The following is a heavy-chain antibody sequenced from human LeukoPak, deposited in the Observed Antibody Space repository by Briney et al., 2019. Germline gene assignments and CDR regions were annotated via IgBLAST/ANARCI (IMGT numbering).Heavy chain of an antibody. Sequence: GGSLRLSCAASGFTFSTYWMSWVRQAPGKGLEWVANIKQDGSEAYYVDSVKGRFTISRDNSKNTLYLQMNSLRAEDTAVYYCASLTGRGGAFDIWGQGTMVTVSS. V-gene: IGHV3-7*01. D-gene: IGHD3-10*01. CDR3: ASLTGRGGAFDI. J-gene: IGHJ3*02. CDR1: GFTFSTYW. CDR2: IKQDGSEA.